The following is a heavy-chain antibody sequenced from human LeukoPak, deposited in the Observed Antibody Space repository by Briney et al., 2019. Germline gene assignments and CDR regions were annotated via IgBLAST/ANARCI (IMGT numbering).Heavy chain of an antibody. Sequence: PSETLSLTCTVSGGSISRSSYYWGWIRQPPGKGLEWIGSIYYSGSTYYNPSLKSRVTISGDTSKNQFSLKLSSVTAADTAVYYCANGWGYGGPFDYWGQGTLVTVSS. D-gene: IGHD5-18*01. V-gene: IGHV4-39*01. CDR2: IYYSGST. CDR3: ANGWGYGGPFDY. CDR1: GGSISRSSYY. J-gene: IGHJ4*02.